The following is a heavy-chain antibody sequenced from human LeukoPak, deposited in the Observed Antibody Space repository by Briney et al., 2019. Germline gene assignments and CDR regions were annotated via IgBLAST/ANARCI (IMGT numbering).Heavy chain of an antibody. D-gene: IGHD6-6*01. J-gene: IGHJ6*03. Sequence: ASVKVSCKASGGTFSSYAISWVRQAPGQGLEWMGGIIPIFGTANYAQKFQGRVTITTDGSTSTAYMELSSLRSEDTAVYYCARVSRSSVPPYYYYYYMDVWGKGTTVTVSS. CDR3: ARVSRSSVPPYYYYYYMDV. V-gene: IGHV1-69*05. CDR2: IIPIFGTA. CDR1: GGTFSSYA.